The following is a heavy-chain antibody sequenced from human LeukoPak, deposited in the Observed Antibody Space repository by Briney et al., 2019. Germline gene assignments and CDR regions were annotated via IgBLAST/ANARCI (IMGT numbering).Heavy chain of an antibody. Sequence: GGSLRLSCAAAGFTFSIYSMNWVRQAPGKGLEWVSYISTSSTIYYADSVKGRFTISRDNAKNSLFLQMNSLRAEDTAMYYCARGDNWNSYYYYYMDVWGKGTTVTVSS. CDR1: GFTFSIYS. J-gene: IGHJ6*03. CDR2: ISTSSTI. D-gene: IGHD1-7*01. V-gene: IGHV3-48*04. CDR3: ARGDNWNSYYYYYMDV.